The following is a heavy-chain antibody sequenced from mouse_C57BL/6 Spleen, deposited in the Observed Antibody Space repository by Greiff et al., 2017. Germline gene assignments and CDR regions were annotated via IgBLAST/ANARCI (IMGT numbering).Heavy chain of an antibody. CDR1: GFSLTSYG. CDR3: ARSRDGSSYVWFAY. Sequence: QVQLKESGPGLVQPSQSLSITCTVSGFSLTSYGVHWVRQSPGKGLEWLGVIWSGGSTDYNAAFISRLSISKDNSKSQVFFKMNSLEADDTAIYYCARSRDGSSYVWFAYWGQGTLVTVSA. CDR2: IWSGGST. J-gene: IGHJ3*01. D-gene: IGHD1-1*01. V-gene: IGHV2-2*01.